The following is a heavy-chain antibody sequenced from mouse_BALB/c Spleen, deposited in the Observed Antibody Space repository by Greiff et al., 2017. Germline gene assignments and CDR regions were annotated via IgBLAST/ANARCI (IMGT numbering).Heavy chain of an antibody. D-gene: IGHD2-1*01. J-gene: IGHJ3*01. CDR2: IWGDGNP. Sequence: ESGPGLVAPSQSLSITCTVSGFSLTGYGVNWVRQPPGTGREWLRMIWGDGNPDYNSALKSRLSLSTDNSKSQVFLKMNSLQTYDTDRYYCARVSDGKGWFAYWGQGTLGTVSA. V-gene: IGHV2-6-7*01. CDR1: GFSLTGYG. CDR3: ARVSDGKGWFAY.